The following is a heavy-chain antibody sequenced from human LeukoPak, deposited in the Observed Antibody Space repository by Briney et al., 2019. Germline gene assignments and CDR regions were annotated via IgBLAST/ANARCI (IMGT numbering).Heavy chain of an antibody. CDR2: ISTYDGNT. CDR3: TNLGATVRYSPIVH. Sequence: ASVKVSFKASGYSFTSCGISWLRQAPGQGLEWMGWISTYDGNTNYAQRVQDRLTMTTDSSTSTAYIELRSLRSDDTAVYYCTNLGATVRYSPIVHWRQGTLVTVSS. D-gene: IGHD1-26*01. J-gene: IGHJ4*02. CDR1: GYSFTSCG. V-gene: IGHV1-18*04.